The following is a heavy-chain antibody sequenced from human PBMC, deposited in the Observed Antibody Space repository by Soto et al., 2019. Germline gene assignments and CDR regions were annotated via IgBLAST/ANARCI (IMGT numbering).Heavy chain of an antibody. CDR3: VRDQKYFRVNGNWFES. CDR2: VSGNNGAS. CDR1: GYTSADLG. J-gene: IGHJ5*01. V-gene: IGHV1-18*04. Sequence: ASVKVSCKASGYTSADLGISWVRQAAGQGLEWMGWVSGNNGASNPAPKVQGRITMTLDTSTGVSYMALRSLRSDDTAIYYCVRDQKYFRVNGNWFESWGQGTLVSVS. D-gene: IGHD2-2*01.